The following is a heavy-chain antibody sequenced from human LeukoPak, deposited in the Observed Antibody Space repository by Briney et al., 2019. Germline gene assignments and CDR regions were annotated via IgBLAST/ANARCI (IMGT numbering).Heavy chain of an antibody. Sequence: PGGSLRLSCAASGFTFSSYAMSWVRQAPGKGLEWVSAISGSGGSTYYADSVKGRFTFSRDNSKNTLYLQMNSLRAEDTAVYYCSKGRAVTTYYYYMGVWGKGTTVTVSS. D-gene: IGHD4-17*01. CDR3: SKGRAVTTYYYYMGV. V-gene: IGHV3-23*01. CDR1: GFTFSSYA. J-gene: IGHJ6*03. CDR2: ISGSGGST.